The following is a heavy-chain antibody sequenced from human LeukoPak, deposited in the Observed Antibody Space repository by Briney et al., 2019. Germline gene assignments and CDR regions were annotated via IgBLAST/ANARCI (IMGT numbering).Heavy chain of an antibody. Sequence: PGGSLRLSCATSGFTFSKYAMYWVRQAPGKGLEWMAVISFDGSNKYSADSVQGRFTISRDNFKNTLYLQMNSLRTEDTAVYYCARDTSPMGTSTFDYWGQGTPVTVSS. CDR3: ARDTSPMGTSTFDY. D-gene: IGHD1-7*01. CDR2: ISFDGSNK. V-gene: IGHV3-30*04. CDR1: GFTFSKYA. J-gene: IGHJ4*02.